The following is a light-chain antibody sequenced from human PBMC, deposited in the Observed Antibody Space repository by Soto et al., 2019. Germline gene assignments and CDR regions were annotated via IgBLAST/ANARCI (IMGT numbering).Light chain of an antibody. J-gene: IGKJ5*01. CDR2: GAS. CDR1: QSVSGE. Sequence: EIVMTQSPSTLSGSPGGRATLSLRASQSVSGELAWYQQQPGQAPRLLIYGASSRATGIPARFSGTVSGTEYTLTISGLQSEDLAIYFCQQYKSWPITFGQGTRLEIK. CDR3: QQYKSWPIT. V-gene: IGKV3-15*01.